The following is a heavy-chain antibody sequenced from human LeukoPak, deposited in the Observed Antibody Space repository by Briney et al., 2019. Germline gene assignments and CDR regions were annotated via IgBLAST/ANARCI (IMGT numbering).Heavy chain of an antibody. CDR2: ISGSGGST. V-gene: IGHV3-23*01. CDR1: GFTFSSYA. Sequence: GGSLRLSCAASGFTFSSYAMSWVRQAPGKGLEWVSAISGSGGSTYYADSVKGRFTISRDNSKNTLCLQMNSLRAEDTAVYYCAKDPDYYYYGMDVWGQGTTVTVSS. CDR3: AKDPDYYYYGMDV. J-gene: IGHJ6*02.